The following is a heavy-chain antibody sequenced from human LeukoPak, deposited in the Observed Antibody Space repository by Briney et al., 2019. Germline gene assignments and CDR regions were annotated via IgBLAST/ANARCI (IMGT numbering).Heavy chain of an antibody. CDR2: ISWNSGSI. D-gene: IGHD2-15*01. V-gene: IGHV3-9*01. Sequence: GRSLRLSCAASGFTFDDYAMHWVRQAPGKGLEWVSGISWNSGSIGYADSVKGRFTISRDNAKNSLYLQMNSLRAEDTALYYCAKDLLRYCSGGSCYSVYDYWGQGTLVTVSS. CDR1: GFTFDDYA. J-gene: IGHJ4*02. CDR3: AKDLLRYCSGGSCYSVYDY.